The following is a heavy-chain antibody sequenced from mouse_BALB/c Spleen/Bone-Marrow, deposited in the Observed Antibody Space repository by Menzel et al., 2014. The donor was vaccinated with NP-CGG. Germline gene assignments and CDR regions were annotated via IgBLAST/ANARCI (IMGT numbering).Heavy chain of an antibody. J-gene: IGHJ1*01. CDR3: SRLNYYGNLFV. V-gene: IGHV4-1*02. CDR2: INPDSSTI. D-gene: IGHD1-1*01. Sequence: EVQAVESGGGLVQPGGSLKLSCAASGFDFSRYWMSWVRQAPGKGLDWIGEINPDSSTINYTPSLKDKFIISRDNAKNTLYLQMSKVRSEDTALYYCSRLNYYGNLFVWGAGATVTVSS. CDR1: GFDFSRYW.